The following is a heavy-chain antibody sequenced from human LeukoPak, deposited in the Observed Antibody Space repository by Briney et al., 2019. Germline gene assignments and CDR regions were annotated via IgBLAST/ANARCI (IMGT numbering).Heavy chain of an antibody. Sequence: PSQTLSLTCTVSGGSISSGGYSWSWIRQPPGKGLEWIGYIYHSGSTYYNPSLKSRVTISVDRSKNQFSLKLSSVTAADTAVYYCARGTYYYGSGTHYYFDHWGQGTLVTVSS. CDR3: ARGTYYYGSGTHYYFDH. D-gene: IGHD3-10*01. J-gene: IGHJ4*02. CDR2: IYHSGST. V-gene: IGHV4-30-2*01. CDR1: GGSISSGGYS.